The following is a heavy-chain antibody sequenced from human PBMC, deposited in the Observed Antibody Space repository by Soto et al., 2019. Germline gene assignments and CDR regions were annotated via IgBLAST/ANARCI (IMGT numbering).Heavy chain of an antibody. CDR2: IYFTGNT. CDR1: GGSITSSSHF. V-gene: IGHV4-39*01. CDR3: AGQTFTIAAASYGRSNWFDP. D-gene: IGHD6-25*01. Sequence: SETLSLTCSASGGSITSSSHFWGWGRQPTGKGLEWIGTIYFTGNTYYTPSLKGRLTMSIDTSKNELSLRLNSVTAADTAVYYCAGQTFTIAAASYGRSNWFDPWGPGTLVTVSS. J-gene: IGHJ5*02.